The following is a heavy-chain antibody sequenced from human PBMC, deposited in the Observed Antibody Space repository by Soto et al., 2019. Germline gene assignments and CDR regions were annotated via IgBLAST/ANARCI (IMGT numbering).Heavy chain of an antibody. Sequence: GSLRLSCASSGFTFSSYAMSWVRQAPGKGLEWVSAISGSGGGTYYADSVKGRFSISRDNSKNTLYLQMNSLTSHDTAIYYCARGNPFNYAGFDVWGQGTTVTVSS. CDR3: ARGNPFNYAGFDV. V-gene: IGHV3-23*01. CDR2: ISGSGGGT. J-gene: IGHJ6*02. CDR1: GFTFSSYA. D-gene: IGHD3-16*01.